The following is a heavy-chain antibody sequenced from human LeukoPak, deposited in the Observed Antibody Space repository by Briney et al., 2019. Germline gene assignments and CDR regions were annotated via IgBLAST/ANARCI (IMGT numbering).Heavy chain of an antibody. D-gene: IGHD3-10*01. CDR3: ATLYRIYYIFDY. CDR1: GGTISHNSYH. V-gene: IGHV4-39*01. J-gene: IGHJ4*02. Sequence: SETLSLTCTVSGGTISHNSYHWAWIRQPPGKGLEWIGSIHYSGHTYYNPSLKSRVTISVDTSKNQFSLNLSSATATEAAVYYCATLYRIYYIFDYWGQGTVVAVSS. CDR2: IHYSGHT.